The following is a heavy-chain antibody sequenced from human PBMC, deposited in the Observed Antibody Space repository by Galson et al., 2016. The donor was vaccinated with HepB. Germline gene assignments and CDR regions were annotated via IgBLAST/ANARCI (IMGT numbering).Heavy chain of an antibody. CDR3: ARDGGGGYNLDY. Sequence: SLRLSCAASGFTFSGYNMDWVRQAPGKGLEWVSYITHTTYTIYYADSVKGRFTISRDNAKNSVYLQMNSLRDEDTAVYYCARDGGGGYNLDYWGQGTLVTVSS. CDR2: ITHTTYTI. D-gene: IGHD5-24*01. V-gene: IGHV3-48*02. CDR1: GFTFSGYN. J-gene: IGHJ4*02.